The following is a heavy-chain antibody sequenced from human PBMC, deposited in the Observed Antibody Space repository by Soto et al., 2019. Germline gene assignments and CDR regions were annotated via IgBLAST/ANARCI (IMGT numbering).Heavy chain of an antibody. D-gene: IGHD2-2*01. J-gene: IGHJ5*02. CDR1: GYTFTRHG. CDR2: INGYNAKT. CDR3: ARRGTSRGNWFDP. Sequence: QVELLQSGPEVTKPGASVKVSCKASGYTFTRHGINWVRQAPGQGLEWMGWINGYNAKTRNEERFQGRISMTLDTAMDTAYMELRSLTSDDTAVYYCARRGTSRGNWFDPWGQGTLVTVSS. V-gene: IGHV1-18*04.